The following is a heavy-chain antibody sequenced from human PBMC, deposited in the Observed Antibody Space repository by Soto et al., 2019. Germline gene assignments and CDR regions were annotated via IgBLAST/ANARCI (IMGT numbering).Heavy chain of an antibody. J-gene: IGHJ6*03. CDR2: ISAYNGNT. V-gene: IGHV1-18*01. Sequence: ASVKVSCKASGHTFTSYGISWVRQAPGQGLEWMGWISAYNGNTNYAQKLQGRVTMTTDTSTSTAYMELRSLRSDDTAVYYCARTYYYGDYNYYYYYYMDVWGKGTTVTVS. CDR1: GHTFTSYG. CDR3: ARTYYYGDYNYYYYYYMDV. D-gene: IGHD4-17*01.